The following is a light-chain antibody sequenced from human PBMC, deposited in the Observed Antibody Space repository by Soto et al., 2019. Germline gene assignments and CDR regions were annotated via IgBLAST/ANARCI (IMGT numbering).Light chain of an antibody. CDR2: GAS. J-gene: IGKJ1*01. CDR3: QQYYNWPRT. V-gene: IGKV3-15*01. CDR1: QSVSID. Sequence: EIVMTQSPATVPVSPGERVTLSCRSSQSVSIDLAWYQQKPGQAPRLLIYGASTRATDIPATFTGSVSGTEFTLTISSLQSEDFAVYYCQQYYNWPRTFGQGTKVEIK.